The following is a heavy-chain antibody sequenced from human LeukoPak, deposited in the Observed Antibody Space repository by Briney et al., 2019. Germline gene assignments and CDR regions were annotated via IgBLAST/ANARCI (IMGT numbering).Heavy chain of an antibody. V-gene: IGHV5-51*01. D-gene: IGHD3-22*01. CDR1: GYSFTSYW. CDR3: ARHGYYDSSGYYYGDY. Sequence: GESLKISCKGSGYSFTSYWIGWVRQMPGKGLEWMGIIYPGDSDTRYSPSFQGQVTISADKSISTAYLQWSSLKASDTAMYYCARHGYYDSSGYYYGDYRGQGTLVTVSS. J-gene: IGHJ4*02. CDR2: IYPGDSDT.